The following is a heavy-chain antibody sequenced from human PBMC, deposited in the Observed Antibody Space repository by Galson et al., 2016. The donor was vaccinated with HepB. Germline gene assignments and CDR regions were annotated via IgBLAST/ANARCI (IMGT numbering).Heavy chain of an antibody. CDR1: GFIFSSFA. Sequence: SLRLSCATSGFIFSSFAMSWVRQAPGKGLEWVSTFSARVDKPYYANSARGRFTISSDNSKKTLYLQMNSLRAEDTAVYFCARGTASRPGYYYALDVWGQGTTVTVSS. D-gene: IGHD6-6*01. V-gene: IGHV3-23*01. J-gene: IGHJ6*02. CDR3: ARGTASRPGYYYALDV. CDR2: FSARVDKP.